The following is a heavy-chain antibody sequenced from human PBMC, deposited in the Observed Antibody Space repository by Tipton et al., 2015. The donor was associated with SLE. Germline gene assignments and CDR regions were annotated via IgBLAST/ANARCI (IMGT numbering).Heavy chain of an antibody. CDR2: IYPGDSDT. CDR1: GYSFISYW. J-gene: IGHJ6*03. V-gene: IGHV5-51*03. CDR3: ARSVWWLPPDYYYYMDV. Sequence: QLVQSGAEVKKPGESLKISCKGSGYSFISYWIGWVRQMPGKGLGWMGIIYPGDSDTRYSPSFQGQVTIPADKSISTAYLQWSSLKASDTAMYYCARSVWWLPPDYYYYMDVWGKGTTVTVSS. D-gene: IGHD5-12*01.